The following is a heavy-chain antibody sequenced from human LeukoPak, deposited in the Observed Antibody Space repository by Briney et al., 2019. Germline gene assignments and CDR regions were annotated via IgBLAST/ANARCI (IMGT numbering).Heavy chain of an antibody. D-gene: IGHD3-22*01. V-gene: IGHV3-33*06. CDR3: AKQHYYDSSGYYPPGD. CDR2: IWYDGSNK. J-gene: IGHJ4*02. CDR1: GFTFSSYG. Sequence: GRSLRLSRAASGFTFSSYGMHWVRQAPGKGLEWVAVIWYDGSNKYYADSVKGRFTISRDNSKNTLYLQMNSLRAEDTAMYYCAKQHYYDSSGYYPPGDWGQGTLVTVSS.